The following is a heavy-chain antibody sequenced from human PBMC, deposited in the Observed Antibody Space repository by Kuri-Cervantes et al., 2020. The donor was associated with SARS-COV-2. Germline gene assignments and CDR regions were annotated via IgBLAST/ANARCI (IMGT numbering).Heavy chain of an antibody. CDR2: IKSKTDGGTT. Sequence: GESLKISCAASGFTFSNAWTNWVRQAPGKGLEWVGRIKSKTDGGTTDYAAPAKGRFTSSRDDSKNTLYLQMNSLKTEDTAVYYCTTVLVFGWFDPWGQGTLVTVSS. CDR3: TTVLVFGWFDP. J-gene: IGHJ5*02. CDR1: GFTFSNAW. V-gene: IGHV3-15*07. D-gene: IGHD3-16*01.